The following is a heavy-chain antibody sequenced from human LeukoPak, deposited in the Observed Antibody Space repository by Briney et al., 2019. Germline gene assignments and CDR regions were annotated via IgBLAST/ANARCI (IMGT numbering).Heavy chain of an antibody. V-gene: IGHV3-21*01. J-gene: IGHJ5*02. CDR2: ISSSSSYI. CDR3: ARGLGYLHRVAAAGRNWFDP. Sequence: PGGSLRLSCAASGFTFSSYRMNWVRQAPGKGLEWVSSISSSSSYIYYADSVKGRFTISRDNAKNSLYLQMNSLRAEDTAVYYCARGLGYLHRVAAAGRNWFDPWGQGTLVTVSS. D-gene: IGHD6-13*01. CDR1: GFTFSSYR.